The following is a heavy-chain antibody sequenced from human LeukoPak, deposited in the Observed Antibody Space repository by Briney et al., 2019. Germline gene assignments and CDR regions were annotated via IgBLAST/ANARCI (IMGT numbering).Heavy chain of an antibody. CDR3: ARNQGYYDSSGYAEIDY. D-gene: IGHD3-22*01. J-gene: IGHJ4*02. CDR2: ISSSSSYI. CDR1: GFTFSSYS. Sequence: GGSLRLSCAASGFTFSSYSMNWVRQAPGKGLEWVSSISSSSSYIYYADSVKGRFTISRDNAKNSLYLQMNSLRAEDTAVYYCARNQGYYDSSGYAEIDYWGQGTLVTVSS. V-gene: IGHV3-21*01.